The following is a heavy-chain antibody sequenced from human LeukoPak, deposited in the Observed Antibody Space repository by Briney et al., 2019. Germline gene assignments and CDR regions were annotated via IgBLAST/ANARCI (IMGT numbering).Heavy chain of an antibody. V-gene: IGHV4-30-4*08. D-gene: IGHD2-2*02. CDR3: ARYSVVVVPAAITSNYYYYYYMDV. CDR2: IYYSGST. J-gene: IGHJ6*03. CDR1: GGSLSSGDYY. Sequence: PSQTLSLTCTVSGGSLSSGDYYWSWIRQPPGKGLEWIGYIYYSGSTYYNPSLKGRVTISVDTSKNQFSLKLSSVTAADTAVYYCARYSVVVVPAAITSNYYYYYYMDVWGKGTTVTVSS.